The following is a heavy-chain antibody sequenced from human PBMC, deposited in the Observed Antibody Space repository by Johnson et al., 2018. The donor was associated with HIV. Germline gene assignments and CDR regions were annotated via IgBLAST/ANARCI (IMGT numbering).Heavy chain of an antibody. CDR3: ARGMTTVTNHDAFDI. CDR1: GFTFSSYA. V-gene: IGHV3-30-3*01. J-gene: IGHJ3*02. Sequence: QVQLVESGGGLVQPGRSLRLSCAASGFTFSSYAMHWVRQAPGKGLEWVAVIPYDGSNKYYADSVKGRFTISRDNSKNTLYLQMNSLRAEDTAVYYCARGMTTVTNHDAFDIWGQGTMVTVSS. CDR2: IPYDGSNK. D-gene: IGHD4-17*01.